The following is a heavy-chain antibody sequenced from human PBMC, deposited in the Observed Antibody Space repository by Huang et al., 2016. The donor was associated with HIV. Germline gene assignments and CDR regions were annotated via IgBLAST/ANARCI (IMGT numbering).Heavy chain of an antibody. CDR2: LATGVSA. CDR3: ARVESGYYDAFDI. J-gene: IGHJ3*02. CDR1: GGAISTGNYD. Sequence: QVQLQESGPGLVKPSETLSLTCTVSGGAISTGNYDWSWIRQPAGKGLEWVGHLATGVSANYNPSLKSRVTISLDTSKTQFSLKLSSVTAADSAVYYCARVESGYYDAFDIWGPGTTVTVSS. V-gene: IGHV4-61*09. D-gene: IGHD3-3*01.